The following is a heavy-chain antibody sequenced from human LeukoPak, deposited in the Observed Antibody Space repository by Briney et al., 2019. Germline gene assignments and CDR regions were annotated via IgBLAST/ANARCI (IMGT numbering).Heavy chain of an antibody. V-gene: IGHV3-64D*09. D-gene: IGHD2-21*01. CDR1: GFTFSSYA. CDR2: ISSNGGST. J-gene: IGHJ4*02. Sequence: PGGSLRLSCSASGFTFSSYAIHWVRQAPGKGLEYVSAISSNGGSTYYADSVKGRFTISRDNSKNTLYLQMSSLRAEDTAAYYCVKEEDSSLDYRGQGTLVTVSS. CDR3: VKEEDSSLDY.